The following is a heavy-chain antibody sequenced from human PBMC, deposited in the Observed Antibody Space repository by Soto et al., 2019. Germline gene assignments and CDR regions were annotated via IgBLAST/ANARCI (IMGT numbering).Heavy chain of an antibody. CDR3: ARAVTYIAARLLSLDY. V-gene: IGHV3-30-3*01. Sequence: GGSLRLSCAASGFTFSSYAMHWVRQAPGKGLEWVAVISYDGSNKYYADSVKGRFTISRDNSKNTLYLQMNSLRAEDTAVYYCARAVTYIAARLLSLDYWGQGTLVTVSS. CDR1: GFTFSSYA. CDR2: ISYDGSNK. D-gene: IGHD6-6*01. J-gene: IGHJ4*02.